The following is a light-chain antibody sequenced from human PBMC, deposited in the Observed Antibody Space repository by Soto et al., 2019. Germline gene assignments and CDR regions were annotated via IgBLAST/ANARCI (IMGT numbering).Light chain of an antibody. J-gene: IGKJ5*01. CDR3: QQLNSYHIT. Sequence: DIQMTQSPSSLSASVGDRVSITCRASQSISSYLNWYQQKPGKAPKLLIYAASSLQSGVPSRFSGSGSGTEFTLTISSLQPEDFATYYCQQLNSYHITFGQGTRLEI. CDR1: QSISSY. CDR2: AAS. V-gene: IGKV1-9*01.